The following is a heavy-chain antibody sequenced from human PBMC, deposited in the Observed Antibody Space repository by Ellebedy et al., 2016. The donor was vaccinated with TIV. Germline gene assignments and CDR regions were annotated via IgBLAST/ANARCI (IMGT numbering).Heavy chain of an antibody. CDR1: GGSISSSSYY. Sequence: SETLSLTCTVSGGSISSSSYYWGWIRQPPGKGLEWIGSIYYSGNTYYNPSLKSRVTISVDTSKNQFSLKLTSVTAAATAVFYCARLTVTTGFDYWGQGTLVTVSS. CDR3: ARLTVTTGFDY. J-gene: IGHJ4*02. V-gene: IGHV4-39*01. D-gene: IGHD4-11*01. CDR2: IYYSGNT.